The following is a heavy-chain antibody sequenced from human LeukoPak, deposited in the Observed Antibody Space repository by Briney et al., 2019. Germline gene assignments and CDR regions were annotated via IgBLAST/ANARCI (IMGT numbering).Heavy chain of an antibody. CDR1: GFTFSSYE. V-gene: IGHV3-48*03. CDR2: ISSSGSII. J-gene: IGHJ4*02. D-gene: IGHD4-17*01. CDR3: ARGHTAVTRHFDF. Sequence: GGSLRLSCEGSGFTFSSYEMNWVRQAPGKGLEWVSYISSSGSIIKNADSVKGRFTISRDNAKNSLYLQMNSLRAEDTAVYYCARGHTAVTRHFDFWGQGTLVTVSS.